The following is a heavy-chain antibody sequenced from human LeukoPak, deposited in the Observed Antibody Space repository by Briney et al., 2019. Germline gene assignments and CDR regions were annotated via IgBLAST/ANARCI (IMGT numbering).Heavy chain of an antibody. V-gene: IGHV1-2*06. Sequence: ASVKVSCKASGYTFTGYYMHWVRQAPGQGLEWMGRINPNSGGTNYAQKSQGRVTMTRDTSISTAYMELSRLRSDDTAVYYCARDLGSYYYDSSGQPYYYYYMDVWGKGTTVTVSS. CDR1: GYTFTGYY. CDR3: ARDLGSYYYDSSGQPYYYYYMDV. J-gene: IGHJ6*03. CDR2: INPNSGGT. D-gene: IGHD3-22*01.